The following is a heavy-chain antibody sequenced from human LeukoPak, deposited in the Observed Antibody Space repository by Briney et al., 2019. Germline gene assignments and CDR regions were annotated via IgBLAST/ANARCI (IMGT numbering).Heavy chain of an antibody. Sequence: GASVKVSCKASGYDFITFGISWVRPAPGEGLEWMGWISAYHGKTNFPQRFQGRVTLTTETSTSTAYMEVRSLRSDDTAIYYCARDSPFMVPGTGDAFDIWGQGTMVSVSS. CDR1: GYDFITFG. CDR2: ISAYHGKT. V-gene: IGHV1-18*01. D-gene: IGHD6-19*01. J-gene: IGHJ3*02. CDR3: ARDSPFMVPGTGDAFDI.